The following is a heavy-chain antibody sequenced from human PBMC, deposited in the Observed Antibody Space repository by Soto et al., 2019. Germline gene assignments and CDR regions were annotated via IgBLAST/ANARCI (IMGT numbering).Heavy chain of an antibody. CDR2: IFPLTDIP. J-gene: IGHJ4*02. CDR3: ARGPLVVLNYFVS. CDR1: GGTFRNYP. Sequence: QVQLVQSGTEVKKPGSSVKVSCKASGGTFRNYPINWVRQAPGQGLEWMGSIFPLTDIPDYAQNFQARLTISADKSTSTAYMELSSLTSDDTAMYFCARGPLVVLNYFVSWGQGTPVTVSS. V-gene: IGHV1-69*02.